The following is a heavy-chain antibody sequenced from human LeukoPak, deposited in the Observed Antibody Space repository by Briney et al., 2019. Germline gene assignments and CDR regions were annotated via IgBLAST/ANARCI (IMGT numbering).Heavy chain of an antibody. D-gene: IGHD1-26*01. CDR3: ARLRSYYNFFDY. V-gene: IGHV4-59*08. CDR1: GGSISSYY. CDR2: IYYSGST. J-gene: IGHJ4*02. Sequence: SETLSLTCTVSGGSISSYYWSWIRQPPGKGLEWIGYIYYSGSTNYNPSLKSRVTISVDTSKNQFSLKLSSVTAADTAVYYCARLRSYYNFFDYWGQGTLVTVSS.